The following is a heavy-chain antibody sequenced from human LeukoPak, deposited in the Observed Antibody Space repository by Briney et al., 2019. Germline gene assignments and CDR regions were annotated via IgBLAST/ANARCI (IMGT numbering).Heavy chain of an antibody. CDR1: GYTLTGYY. V-gene: IGHV1-2*02. CDR3: ARAIMITFGGVIVYYWFDP. J-gene: IGHJ5*02. CDR2: INPNSGGT. Sequence: ASVKVSCKASGYTLTGYYMHWVRQAPGQGLEWMGWINPNSGGTNYAQKFQGRVTMTRDTSISTAYMELSRLRSDDTAVYYCARAIMITFGGVIVYYWFDPWGQGTLVTVSS. D-gene: IGHD3-16*02.